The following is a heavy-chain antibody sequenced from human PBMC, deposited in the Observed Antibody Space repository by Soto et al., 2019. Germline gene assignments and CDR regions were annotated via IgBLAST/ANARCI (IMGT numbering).Heavy chain of an antibody. V-gene: IGHV1-46*03. CDR3: ARVQSSGWSSRFDY. CDR2: INPSGGST. J-gene: IGHJ4*02. CDR1: GYTFTSYY. D-gene: IGHD6-19*01. Sequence: GASVKVSCKASGYTFTSYYMRWVRQATEQGLEWMGIINPSGGSTSYAQKFQGRVTMTRDTSTSTVYMELSSLRSEDTAVYYCARVQSSGWSSRFDYWGQGTLVTVSS.